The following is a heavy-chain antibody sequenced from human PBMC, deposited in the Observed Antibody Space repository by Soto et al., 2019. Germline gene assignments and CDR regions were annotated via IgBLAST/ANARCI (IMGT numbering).Heavy chain of an antibody. Sequence: QVQLQESGPGLVKPSQTLSLTCTVSGGSISSGGYYWSWIRQHPGKGLEWIGHIYYSGSTYYNPSLKRRVTISVDTSKNQFYLKLSSVTAADTAVYYWARGSVVAAILFDYWGQGTLVTVSS. V-gene: IGHV4-31*03. CDR2: IYYSGST. CDR3: ARGSVVAAILFDY. J-gene: IGHJ4*02. CDR1: GGSISSGGYY. D-gene: IGHD2-15*01.